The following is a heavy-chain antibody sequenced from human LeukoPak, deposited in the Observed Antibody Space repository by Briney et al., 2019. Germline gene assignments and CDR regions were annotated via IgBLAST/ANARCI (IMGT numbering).Heavy chain of an antibody. CDR1: GYTFTSYY. Sequence: RASVNVSCKASGYTFTSYYMHWVRQAPGQGLEWMGWINPNSGGTNYAQKFQGRVTMTRDTSISTAYMELSRLRSDDTAVYYCARDRGGCSSTSCYADYYYYYYMDVWGKGTTVTVSS. D-gene: IGHD2-2*01. CDR2: INPNSGGT. CDR3: ARDRGGCSSTSCYADYYYYYYMDV. J-gene: IGHJ6*03. V-gene: IGHV1-2*02.